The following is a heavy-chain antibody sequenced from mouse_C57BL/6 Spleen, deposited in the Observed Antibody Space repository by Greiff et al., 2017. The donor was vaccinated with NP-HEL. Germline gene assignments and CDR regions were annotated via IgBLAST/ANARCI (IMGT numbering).Heavy chain of an antibody. D-gene: IGHD2-1*01. J-gene: IGHJ3*01. Sequence: VQLQQPGAELVKPGASVKLSCKASGYTFTSYWMHWVKQRPGQGLEWIGMIHPNSGSTNYNEKFKSKATLTVDKSSSTAYMQLSSLTSEDSAVYYCARDGNYRTGFAYWGQGTLVTVSA. CDR1: GYTFTSYW. CDR2: IHPNSGST. V-gene: IGHV1-64*01. CDR3: ARDGNYRTGFAY.